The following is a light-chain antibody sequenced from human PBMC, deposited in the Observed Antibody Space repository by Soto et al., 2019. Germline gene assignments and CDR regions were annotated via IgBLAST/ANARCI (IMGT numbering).Light chain of an antibody. CDR2: GSS. J-gene: IGKJ4*01. CDR3: QQYYHWGLS. Sequence: VRTQSPANRSVSPGEGVTVFCRASQNVATNIAWYQVKPAQAPRLLIYGSSTRATGIPATFSGSGSGTHFSLTISSLQSEDSAVYYCQQYYHWGLSFGGGTKVEI. V-gene: IGKV3D-15*01. CDR1: QNVATN.